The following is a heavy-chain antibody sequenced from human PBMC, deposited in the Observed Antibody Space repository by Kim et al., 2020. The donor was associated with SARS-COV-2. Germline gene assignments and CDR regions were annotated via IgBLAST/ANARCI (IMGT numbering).Heavy chain of an antibody. CDR1: GFTFSSYW. D-gene: IGHD3-10*01. Sequence: GGSLRLSCAASGFTFSSYWMSWVRQAPGKGLEWVANVKQDGRERNYVDSVKGRFTISRDNAKNSLYLQMDSLRAKDTAVYYCARGSGSYYSHWGQGTLVTVSS. V-gene: IGHV3-7*01. J-gene: IGHJ4*02. CDR2: VKQDGRER. CDR3: ARGSGSYYSH.